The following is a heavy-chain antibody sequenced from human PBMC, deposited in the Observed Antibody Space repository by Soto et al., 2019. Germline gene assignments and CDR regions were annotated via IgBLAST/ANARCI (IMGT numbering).Heavy chain of an antibody. J-gene: IGHJ5*02. CDR3: VRDGTKTLRDWFDP. V-gene: IGHV4-59*12. CDR2: IYYSGST. D-gene: IGHD1-1*01. CDR1: GGTISSYY. Sequence: PSETLSLTYTVSGGTISSYYWRWIRQPPGKGLEWIGYIYYSGSTNYNPSLKSRVTISVDTSKNQFSLKLRSVTAADTAVYYCVRDGTKTLRDWFDPWGQGISVTVSS.